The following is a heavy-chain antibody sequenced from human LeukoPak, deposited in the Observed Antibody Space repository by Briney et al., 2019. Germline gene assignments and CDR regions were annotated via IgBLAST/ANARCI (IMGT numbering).Heavy chain of an antibody. J-gene: IGHJ4*02. CDR2: ISSTGGTA. CDR1: GFTFSSFG. V-gene: IGHV3-23*01. CDR3: AREPSQGYYFDY. Sequence: PGGSLRLSCAASGFTFSSFGMSWVRQAPGKGLEWVSAISSTGGTAYYADSVKGRFTISRDNSKNTLYLQMNSLRAEDTAVYYCAREPSQGYYFDYWGQGTLVTVSS.